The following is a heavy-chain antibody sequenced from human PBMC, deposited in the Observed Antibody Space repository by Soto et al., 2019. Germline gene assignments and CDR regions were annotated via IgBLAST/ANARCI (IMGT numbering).Heavy chain of an antibody. CDR2: ISYDGSNK. J-gene: IGHJ4*02. CDR1: GFTFRTYA. Sequence: QVQLVESGGGVVQPGRSLRLSCAASGFTFRTYAMHWVRQAPGKGLEWVAVISYDGSNKKYADSVTGRFTISSDNSKSTLDLQMDSLRPEYKALYYCARAHYDDSSGYYSPNGYYFDDWGQGTLVTVSS. D-gene: IGHD3-22*01. CDR3: ARAHYDDSSGYYSPNGYYFDD. V-gene: IGHV3-30-3*01.